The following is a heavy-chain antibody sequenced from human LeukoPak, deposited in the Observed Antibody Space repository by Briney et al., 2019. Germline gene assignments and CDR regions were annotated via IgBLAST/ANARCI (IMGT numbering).Heavy chain of an antibody. D-gene: IGHD6-13*01. CDR3: ARDRPSIAATARDAFDI. CDR1: GFTVSSDY. CDR2: ISSSSSYI. J-gene: IGHJ3*02. Sequence: GGSLRLSCAASGFTVSSDYMSWVRQAPGKGLEWVSSISSSSSYIYYADSVKGRFTISRDNAKNSLYLQMNSLRAEDTAVYYCARDRPSIAATARDAFDIWGQGTMVTVSS. V-gene: IGHV3-21*01.